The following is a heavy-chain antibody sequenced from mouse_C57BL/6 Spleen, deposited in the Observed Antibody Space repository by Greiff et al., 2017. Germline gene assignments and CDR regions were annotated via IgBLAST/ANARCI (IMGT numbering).Heavy chain of an antibody. J-gene: IGHJ4*01. CDR2: ISDGGSYT. V-gene: IGHV5-4*03. CDR1: GFTFSSYA. Sequence: EVKLMESGGGLVKPGGSLKLSCAASGFTFSSYAMSWVRQTPEKRLEWVATISDGGSYTYYPDNVKGRFTISRDNAKNNLYLQMSHLKSEDTAMYYCARGGHYAMDYWGQGTSVTVSS. CDR3: ARGGHYAMDY.